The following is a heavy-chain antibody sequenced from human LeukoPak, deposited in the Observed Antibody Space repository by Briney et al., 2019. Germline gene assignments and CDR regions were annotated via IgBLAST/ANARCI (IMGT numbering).Heavy chain of an antibody. Sequence: ASVKVSCKASGGTFSSYAISWVRQAPGQGLEWMGRIIPIFGTANYAQKFQGRVTITADKSTSTAYMELSSLRSEDTAVYYCARDRPTMAFDIWGQGTMVTVSS. J-gene: IGHJ3*02. D-gene: IGHD3-10*01. CDR2: IIPIFGTA. V-gene: IGHV1-69*06. CDR3: ARDRPTMAFDI. CDR1: GGTFSSYA.